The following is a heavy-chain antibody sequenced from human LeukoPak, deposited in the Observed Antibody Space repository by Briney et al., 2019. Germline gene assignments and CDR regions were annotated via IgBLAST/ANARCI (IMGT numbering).Heavy chain of an antibody. CDR1: GYTFTSYD. CDR2: MNPNSGNT. D-gene: IGHD2-15*01. V-gene: IGHV1-8*01. CDR3: ARGPFGYCSGGSCYPHLDLDY. J-gene: IGHJ4*02. Sequence: GASVKVSCKASGYTFTSYDINWVRQATGQGLEWMGWMNPNSGNTGYAQKFQGRVTMTRNTSISTAYMELSSLRSEDTAVYYCARGPFGYCSGGSCYPHLDLDYWGQGTLVTVSS.